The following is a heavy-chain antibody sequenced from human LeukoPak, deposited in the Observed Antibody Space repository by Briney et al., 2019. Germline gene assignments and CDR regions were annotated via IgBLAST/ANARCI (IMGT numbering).Heavy chain of an antibody. CDR1: GGSISSYY. V-gene: IGHV4-59*08. CDR2: IYYSGST. CDR3: XRQXKTAAAGTRFDY. D-gene: IGHD6-13*01. J-gene: IGHJ4*02. Sequence: SETLSLTCTVSGGSISSYYWSWIRQPPGKGLEWIGYIYYSGSTNYNPSLKSRVTISVDTSKNQFSLKLSSVTAADTAVYYCXRQXKTAAAGTRFDYWGQGTLVTVSS.